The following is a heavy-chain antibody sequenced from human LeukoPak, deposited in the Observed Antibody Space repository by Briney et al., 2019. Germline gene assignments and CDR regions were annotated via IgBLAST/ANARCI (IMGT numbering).Heavy chain of an antibody. J-gene: IGHJ4*02. D-gene: IGHD3-10*01. V-gene: IGHV3-23*01. Sequence: PGGSLRLSCAASGFTFSSYAMSWVRQAPGKGLEWVSAISGSGGSTYYADSVKGRFTISRDNSKNTLYLQMNSLRAEGTAVYYCAKDRLRTMVRGVITFDYWGQGTLVTVSS. CDR2: ISGSGGST. CDR3: AKDRLRTMVRGVITFDY. CDR1: GFTFSSYA.